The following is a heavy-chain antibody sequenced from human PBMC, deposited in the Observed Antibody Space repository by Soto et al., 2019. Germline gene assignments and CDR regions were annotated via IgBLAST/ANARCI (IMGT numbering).Heavy chain of an antibody. CDR2: ISGSGDST. D-gene: IGHD6-13*01. CDR1: GFTFSSYA. CDR3: AKDRDGAAAGPTKFYGMDV. V-gene: IGHV3-23*01. J-gene: IGHJ6*02. Sequence: VQLLESGGGLVQPGGSLRLSCAASGFTFSSYAMSWVRQAPGKGLEWVSVISGSGDSTYYADSVRGRFTISRDNFKNTLYLQMNSLRAEDTAVYYCAKDRDGAAAGPTKFYGMDVWGQGTTVTVSS.